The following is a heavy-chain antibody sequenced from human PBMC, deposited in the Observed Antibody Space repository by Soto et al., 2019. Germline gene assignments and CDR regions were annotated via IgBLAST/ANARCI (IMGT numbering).Heavy chain of an antibody. J-gene: IGHJ1*01. CDR2: INAGNGNT. V-gene: IGHV1-3*01. CDR3: ARDNPRWKQWLVLFRYFQH. Sequence: ASVKVSCKACGYTFTSYAMHCVRQAPEQRLEWMGWINAGNGNTKYSQKFQGRVTITRDTSASTAYMELSSLRSEDTAVYYCARDNPRWKQWLVLFRYFQHWGQGTLLTVSS. CDR1: GYTFTSYA. D-gene: IGHD6-19*01.